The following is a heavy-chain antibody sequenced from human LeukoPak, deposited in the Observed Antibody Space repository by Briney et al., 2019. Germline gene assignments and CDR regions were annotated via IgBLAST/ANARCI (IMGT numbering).Heavy chain of an antibody. CDR1: GPSIRNYY. J-gene: IGHJ4*02. Sequence: SETLSLTCTVSGPSIRNYYWSWNRQSPGKGLEWIGYIYSSGSTIYNPSLKSRVTISVDTSKNQFSLKLNSVTAADTAVYYCARGFASSWYYFDSWGQGTLVTVSS. CDR2: IYSSGST. V-gene: IGHV4-59*01. D-gene: IGHD6-13*01. CDR3: ARGFASSWYYFDS.